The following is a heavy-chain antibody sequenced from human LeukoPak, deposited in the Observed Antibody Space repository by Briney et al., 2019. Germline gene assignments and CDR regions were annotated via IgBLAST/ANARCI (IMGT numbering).Heavy chain of an antibody. CDR2: IYYSGST. Sequence: SETLSLTCTVSGGSISSGGYYWRGIRQHPGKGLEGIVYIYYSGSTYYNPSLKSRVTISVDTSKNQFSLKLSSVTAADTAVYYCARGGTTVVPGGIWFDPWGQGTLVPVSS. V-gene: IGHV4-31*03. CDR3: ARGGTTVVPGGIWFDP. J-gene: IGHJ5*02. CDR1: GGSISSGGYY. D-gene: IGHD4-23*01.